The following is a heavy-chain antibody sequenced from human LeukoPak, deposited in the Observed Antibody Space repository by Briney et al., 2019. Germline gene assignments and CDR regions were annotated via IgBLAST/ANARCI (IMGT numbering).Heavy chain of an antibody. CDR3: ASEYCSGGNCYFDY. CDR1: GYLFANYW. Sequence: GASLKISCKGSGYLFANYWIAWVRQMPGQGLEWMGIIFPGDSDTRYSPSFQGQVTISADKSISTAYLQWSSLKASDTAIYYCASEYCSGGNCYFDYWGQGTLVTVSS. V-gene: IGHV5-51*01. CDR2: IFPGDSDT. J-gene: IGHJ4*02. D-gene: IGHD2-15*01.